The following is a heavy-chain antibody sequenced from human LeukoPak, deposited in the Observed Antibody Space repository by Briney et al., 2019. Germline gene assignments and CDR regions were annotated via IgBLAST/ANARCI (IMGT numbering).Heavy chain of an antibody. D-gene: IGHD3-16*02. J-gene: IGHJ4*02. CDR1: GFTFSSYS. V-gene: IGHV3-21*01. Sequence: GGSLRPSCTVSGFTFSSYSMNWVRQAPGMGLEWVSHINGRSSDIYYADSVKGRFTISRDNAKTSLYLQMNSLRAEDTAMYYCASTYDYVWGSFRTGYFDYWGQGTLVTVSS. CDR3: ASTYDYVWGSFRTGYFDY. CDR2: INGRSSDI.